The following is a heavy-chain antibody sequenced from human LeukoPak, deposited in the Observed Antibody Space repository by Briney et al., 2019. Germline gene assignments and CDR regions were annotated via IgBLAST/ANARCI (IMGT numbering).Heavy chain of an antibody. Sequence: GGSLRLSCAASGFTFSNYAMSWVRLAPGKGLEWVSHITVRGDIAYYADSVKGRFTVSRDDSKNRLYLQMNSLVAEDTAVYYCTKDQPVGVFADYWGQGTLVTVSS. J-gene: IGHJ4*02. CDR3: TKDQPVGVFADY. D-gene: IGHD3-10*01. CDR2: ITVRGDIA. V-gene: IGHV3-23*01. CDR1: GFTFSNYA.